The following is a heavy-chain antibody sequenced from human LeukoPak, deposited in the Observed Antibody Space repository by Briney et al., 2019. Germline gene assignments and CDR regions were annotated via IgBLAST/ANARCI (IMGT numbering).Heavy chain of an antibody. CDR3: ARRTEYCSSTSCYKGMDV. Sequence: SETLSLTCTVSGGSISSSGYYWGWIRQPPGKGLEWIGSIYYSGSTYYNPSLKSRVTISVDTSKNQFSLKLSSVTAADTAVYYCARRTEYCSSTSCYKGMDVWGQGTTVTVSS. V-gene: IGHV4-39*01. CDR1: GGSISSSGYY. J-gene: IGHJ6*02. D-gene: IGHD2-2*02. CDR2: IYYSGST.